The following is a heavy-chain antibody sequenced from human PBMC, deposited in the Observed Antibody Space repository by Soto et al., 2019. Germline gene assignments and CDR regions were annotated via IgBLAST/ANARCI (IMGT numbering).Heavy chain of an antibody. J-gene: IGHJ6*02. V-gene: IGHV1-3*05. CDR1: GYTFTDYA. D-gene: IGHD4-17*01. CDR2: INAGNGNT. Sequence: QVQLVQSGAEEKKPGASVKVSCKASGYTFTDYAIHWVRQAPGQRLEWMGWINAGNGNTKCSQKFQGRVTITRDPSATTAYMELSRLTSEDTSVYYCARSTSPSTVTLPYYYYGMDVWGQGTTVTVSS. CDR3: ARSTSPSTVTLPYYYYGMDV.